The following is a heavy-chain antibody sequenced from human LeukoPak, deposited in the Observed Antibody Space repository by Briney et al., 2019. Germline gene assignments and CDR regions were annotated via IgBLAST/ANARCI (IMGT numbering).Heavy chain of an antibody. CDR1: GGSISSSSYY. Sequence: PSETLSLTCTVSGGSISSSSYYWGWIRQPPGKGLEWIGSIYYSGSTYYNPSLKSRVTISVDTSKNQFSLKLSSVTAADTAVYYCASYTAMWVHIDYWGQGTLVTVSS. CDR2: IYYSGST. D-gene: IGHD5-18*01. CDR3: ASYTAMWVHIDY. J-gene: IGHJ4*02. V-gene: IGHV4-39*07.